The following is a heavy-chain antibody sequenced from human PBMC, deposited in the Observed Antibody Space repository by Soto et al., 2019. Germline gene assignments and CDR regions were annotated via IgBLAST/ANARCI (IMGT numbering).Heavy chain of an antibody. J-gene: IGHJ4*02. CDR3: ARDLGEVVAAYFDY. CDR1: GFTFSSYA. Sequence: PGGSLRLSCAASGFTFSSYAMHWVRQAPGKGLEWVAVISYDGSNKYYADSVKGRFTISRDNSKNTLYLQMNSLRAEDTAVYYWARDLGEVVAAYFDYWGQGTLVTVSS. V-gene: IGHV3-30-3*01. CDR2: ISYDGSNK. D-gene: IGHD2-15*01.